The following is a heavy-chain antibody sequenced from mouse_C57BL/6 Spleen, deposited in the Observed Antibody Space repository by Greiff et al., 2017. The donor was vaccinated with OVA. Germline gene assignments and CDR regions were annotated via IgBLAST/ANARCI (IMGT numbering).Heavy chain of an antibody. CDR1: GYTFTSYW. D-gene: IGHD3-1*01. CDR2: IEPSDSYT. V-gene: IGHV1-59*01. Sequence: VQLQQSGAELVRPGTSVKLSCKASGYTFTSYWMHWVKQRPGQGLEWIGVIEPSDSYTNYNQQFKGKATLTVDTASSTAYMQLSSLTSEDSAVYYCAREGLRRFAYWGQGTLVTFSA. J-gene: IGHJ3*01. CDR3: AREGLRRFAY.